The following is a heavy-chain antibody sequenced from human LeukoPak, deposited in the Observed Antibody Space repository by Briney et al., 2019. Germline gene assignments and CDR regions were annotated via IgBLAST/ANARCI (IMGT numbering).Heavy chain of an antibody. Sequence: SETLSLTCAVSGGSISSGGYSWSWIRQPPGKGLEWIGYIYHSGSTYYNPSLKSRVTISVDRSKNQFSLKLSSVTAADTAVYYCARGGAYYDFWSGYYSLDYWGQGTLVTVSS. CDR3: ARGGAYYDFWSGYYSLDY. D-gene: IGHD3-3*01. V-gene: IGHV4-30-2*01. CDR1: GGSISSGGYS. J-gene: IGHJ4*02. CDR2: IYHSGST.